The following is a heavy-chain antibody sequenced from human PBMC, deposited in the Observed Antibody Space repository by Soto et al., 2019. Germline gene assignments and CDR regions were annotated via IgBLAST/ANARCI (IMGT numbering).Heavy chain of an antibody. J-gene: IGHJ3*02. CDR1: GFDFRSYE. CDR2: IRANDESI. Sequence: GGSLRLSCVASGFDFRSYEMNWVRQAPGKGLEWVSNIRANDESIYYADSVKGRVSVSGDNAKNSLFLEMNSLRVDDTAVYYCARETLRDAIDIWGQGTMVTF. CDR3: ARETLRDAIDI. V-gene: IGHV3-48*03.